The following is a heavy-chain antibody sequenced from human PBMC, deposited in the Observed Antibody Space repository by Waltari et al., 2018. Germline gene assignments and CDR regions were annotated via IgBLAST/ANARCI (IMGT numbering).Heavy chain of an antibody. J-gene: IGHJ6*03. D-gene: IGHD6-13*01. V-gene: IGHV1-58*02. CDR2: IVVGSGNT. Sequence: QMQLVQSGPEVKKPGTSVKVSCKASGFTFPSSAMQWVRQARGQRLEWIGWIVVGSGNTNYAQKFQERVTITRDMSTSTAYMELSSLRSEDTAVYYCAVWPWGSSRMDVWGKGTTVTVSS. CDR1: GFTFPSSA. CDR3: AVWPWGSSRMDV.